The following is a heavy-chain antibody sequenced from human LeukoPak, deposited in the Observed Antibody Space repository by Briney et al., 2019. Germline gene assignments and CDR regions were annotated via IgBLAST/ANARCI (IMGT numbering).Heavy chain of an antibody. J-gene: IGHJ1*01. CDR3: ASQAAPTTNAEYFQH. CDR2: IYYSGST. CDR1: GGSISSSSYY. D-gene: IGHD6-13*01. V-gene: IGHV4-39*07. Sequence: SETLSLTCTVSGGSISSSSYYWGWIRQPPGKGLEWIGSIYYSGSTYYNPSLKSRVTISVDTSKNQFSLKLSSVTAADTAVYYCASQAAPTTNAEYFQHWGQGTLVTVSS.